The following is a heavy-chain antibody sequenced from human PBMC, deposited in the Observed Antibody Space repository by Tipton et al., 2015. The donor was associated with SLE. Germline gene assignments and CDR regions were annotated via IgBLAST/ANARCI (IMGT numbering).Heavy chain of an antibody. J-gene: IGHJ3*02. CDR1: GGSISSHY. V-gene: IGHV4-59*11. CDR2: IYYSGST. D-gene: IGHD6-6*01. Sequence: TLSLTCTVSGGSISSHYWSWIRQPPGKGLEWIGYIYYSGSTNYNPSLKSRVTISVDTSKNQFSLELSSVTAADTAVYYCAREYSSSQGAFDIWGQGTMVTVSS. CDR3: AREYSSSQGAFDI.